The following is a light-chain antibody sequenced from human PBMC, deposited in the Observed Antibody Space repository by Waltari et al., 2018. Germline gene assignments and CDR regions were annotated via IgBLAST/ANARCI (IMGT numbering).Light chain of an antibody. CDR2: DAS. Sequence: EIVLTQSPATLSLPPGERATLSCRASQNMDSYLAWCQLKPGPVPRPLIYDASNRATGVPALFSGSGSGADFTLIISSLAPEDFAVYYCHQRSKWPLTFGGGTKVEIK. CDR1: QNMDSY. V-gene: IGKV3-11*01. CDR3: HQRSKWPLT. J-gene: IGKJ4*01.